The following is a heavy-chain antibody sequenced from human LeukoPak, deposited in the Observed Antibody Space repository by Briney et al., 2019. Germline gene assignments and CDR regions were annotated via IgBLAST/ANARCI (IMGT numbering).Heavy chain of an antibody. CDR3: ARDGRNYYYDSSGYYAFAY. CDR1: GGTFTSYA. CDR2: VIPILGTA. D-gene: IGHD3-22*01. Sequence: GASVKVSCKDSGGTFTSYAISWVRQARGQGLEWMGGVIPILGTAKYAQKFQGRVTITTDESTSTAYVELSSLRSEDTAVYYCARDGRNYYYDSSGYYAFAYWGQGTLVTVSS. J-gene: IGHJ4*02. V-gene: IGHV1-69*05.